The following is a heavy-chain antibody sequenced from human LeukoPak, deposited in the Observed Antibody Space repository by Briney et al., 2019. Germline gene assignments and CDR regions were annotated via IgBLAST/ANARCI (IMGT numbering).Heavy chain of an antibody. CDR3: ARDCSGGSCYNYYYGMDV. CDR2: MSYRGST. CDR1: GGSISTYS. Sequence: SETLSLTCTVSGGSISTYSWNWIRQPPGRGLEWIGSMSYRGSTNFNPSLRSRVTMSLDTSKNQFSLQLSSVTAADTAVYYCARDCSGGSCYNYYYGMDVWGQGTTVTVSS. D-gene: IGHD2-15*01. J-gene: IGHJ6*02. V-gene: IGHV4-59*01.